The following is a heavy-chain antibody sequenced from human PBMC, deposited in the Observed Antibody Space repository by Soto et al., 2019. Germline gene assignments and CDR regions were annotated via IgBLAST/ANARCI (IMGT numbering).Heavy chain of an antibody. Sequence: SETLSLPSTVSGGSVSSGSYYWSWIRQPPGKGPEWIGYIYYSGSTNYNPSLKSRVTISVDTSKNQFSLKLSSVTAADTAVYYCARDWGGYCSSTSCLGYYYYYGMDVWGQGTTVTVSS. CDR2: IYYSGST. CDR3: ARDWGGYCSSTSCLGYYYYYGMDV. CDR1: GGSVSSGSYY. V-gene: IGHV4-61*01. J-gene: IGHJ6*02. D-gene: IGHD2-2*01.